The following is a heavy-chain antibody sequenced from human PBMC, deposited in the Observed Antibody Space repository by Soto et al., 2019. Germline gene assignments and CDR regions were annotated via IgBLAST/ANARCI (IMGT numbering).Heavy chain of an antibody. V-gene: IGHV6-1*01. CDR1: GDSVSSNSAA. D-gene: IGHD6-19*01. J-gene: IGHJ5*02. CDR2: TYYRSKWYN. Sequence: SQTLSLTCAISGDSVSSNSAAWNWIRQSPSRGLEWLGRTYYRSKWYNDYAVYVKSRITINPDTSKNQFSLQLNSVTPEDTAVYYCARGTSIAVAGTPPGWFDPWGQGTLVTVSS. CDR3: ARGTSIAVAGTPPGWFDP.